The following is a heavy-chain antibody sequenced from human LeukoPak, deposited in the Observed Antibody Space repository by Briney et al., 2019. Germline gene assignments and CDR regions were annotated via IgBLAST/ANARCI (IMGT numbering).Heavy chain of an antibody. J-gene: IGHJ6*03. CDR3: ARVLQNYYYLDV. V-gene: IGHV4-59*11. CDR1: GGSISSHY. D-gene: IGHD3-3*01. CDR2: IYDSEST. Sequence: TASETLSLTCTVSGGSISSHYWSWVRQPPGKGLEWIGNIYDSESTHYKSSLKSRVTISVDMSKNQFSLRLSSVTAADTAVYYCARVLQNYYYLDVWGKGTTVTVSS.